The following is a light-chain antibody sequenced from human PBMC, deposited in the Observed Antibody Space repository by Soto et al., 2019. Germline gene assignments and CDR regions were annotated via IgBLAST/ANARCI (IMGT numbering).Light chain of an antibody. CDR1: SSDVGSYNR. CDR3: SSFTTSNTYV. J-gene: IGLJ1*01. Sequence: QSVLTQPPSVSGSPGQSVAISCTGTSSDVGSYNRVSWYQQPPGSAPKLMIFDVTNRPSGVPDRFSGSRSGNTASLTITGLQADDEADYYCSSFTTSNTYVFGTGTQLTVL. V-gene: IGLV2-18*02. CDR2: DVT.